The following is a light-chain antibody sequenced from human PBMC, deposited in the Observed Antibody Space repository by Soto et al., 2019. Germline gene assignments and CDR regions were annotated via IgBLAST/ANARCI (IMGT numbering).Light chain of an antibody. CDR3: SSHTFGSIVV. CDR1: SSYIGAYNY. V-gene: IGLV2-14*03. CDR2: DVT. Sequence: QSALTQPASVSGSPGQSITISCTTTSSYIGAYNYVSWYQQHTGKAPKLIIYDVTSRPSGVSNRFSGSKSGNTASLTISGLHAEDEADYFCSSHTFGSIVVFGGGTQLTVL. J-gene: IGLJ2*01.